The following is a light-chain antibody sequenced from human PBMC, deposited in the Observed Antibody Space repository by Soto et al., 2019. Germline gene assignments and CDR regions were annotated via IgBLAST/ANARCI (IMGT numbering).Light chain of an antibody. J-gene: IGLJ2*01. Sequence: QPVLTQPPSASGTPGQRVTISCSGGSSNIGSNYAYWYRQLPGTAPQLLMFDNKRRPSGIPDRFSGSKSGTSATLDITGLQTGDEADYYCGTWDSNLRAVVFGAGTKLTVL. V-gene: IGLV1-51*01. CDR2: DNK. CDR3: GTWDSNLRAVV. CDR1: SSNIGSNY.